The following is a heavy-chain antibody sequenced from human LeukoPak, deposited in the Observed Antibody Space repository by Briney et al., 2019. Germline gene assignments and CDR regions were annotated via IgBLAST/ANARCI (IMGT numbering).Heavy chain of an antibody. CDR3: ARDLLVVTAAIMWFDP. CDR2: ISPYNGNT. Sequence: GASVKVSCKASGYTFTSYGISWVRQAPGQGLEWMGWISPYNGNTNYAQKFQGGVTMTTHTSTSAAYMELRSLRSDDTAVYYCARDLLVVTAAIMWFDPWGQGTLVTVSS. V-gene: IGHV1-18*04. CDR1: GYTFTSYG. D-gene: IGHD2-2*01. J-gene: IGHJ5*02.